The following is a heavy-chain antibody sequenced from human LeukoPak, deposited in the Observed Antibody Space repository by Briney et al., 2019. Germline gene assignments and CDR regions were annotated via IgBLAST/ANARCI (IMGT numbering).Heavy chain of an antibody. D-gene: IGHD4-17*01. CDR1: GYSFVLYG. Sequence: ASVKVSCKASGYSFVLYGISWVRQAPGEGPEWMGWISGSTGDTNYAQKFQGRVTMTADTSSSTAYMELRSRRLDDMAVYYCARDENYGIFFNVDYWGQGTLVTVSS. CDR3: ARDENYGIFFNVDY. CDR2: ISGSTGDT. V-gene: IGHV1-18*03. J-gene: IGHJ4*02.